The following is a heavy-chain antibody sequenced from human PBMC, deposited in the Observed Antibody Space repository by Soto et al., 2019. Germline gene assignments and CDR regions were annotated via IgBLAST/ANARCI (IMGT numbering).Heavy chain of an antibody. CDR3: ARVQGSGSYYLVVGWFDP. Sequence: ETLSLTCAVYGGSFSGYYWSWIRQPPGKGLEWIGEINHSGSTNYNPSLKSRVTISLDTSKNQFSLKLSSVTAADTAMYYCARVQGSGSYYLVVGWFDPWGQGTLVTVSS. CDR2: INHSGST. CDR1: GGSFSGYY. V-gene: IGHV4-34*01. D-gene: IGHD3-10*01. J-gene: IGHJ5*02.